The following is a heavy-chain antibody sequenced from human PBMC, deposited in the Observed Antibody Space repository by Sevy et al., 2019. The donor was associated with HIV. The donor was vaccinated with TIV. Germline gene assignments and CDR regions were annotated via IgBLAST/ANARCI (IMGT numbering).Heavy chain of an antibody. J-gene: IGHJ4*02. CDR1: GGSISSGGYY. Sequence: SETLSLTCTVSGGSISSGGYYWSWIRQHPGQGLEWIGYIYYSGSTYYNPSLKSRVTISVDTSKNQFSLKLSSVTAADTAVYYCARVVGYDFWSGYYPYYFDYWGQGTLVTVSS. CDR2: IYYSGST. CDR3: ARVVGYDFWSGYYPYYFDY. D-gene: IGHD3-3*01. V-gene: IGHV4-31*03.